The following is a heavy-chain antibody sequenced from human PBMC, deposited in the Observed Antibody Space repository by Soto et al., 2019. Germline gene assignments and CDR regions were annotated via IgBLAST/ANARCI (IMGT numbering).Heavy chain of an antibody. Sequence: PGGSLRLSCAASGFTFSGSAMHWVRQASGKGLEWVGRIRSKTNSYATAYAASVKGRFTISRDDSKNTAYLQMNSLKTEDTAVYYCTRQSGDFWSGYYYEYYFDYWGQGTLVTVSS. J-gene: IGHJ4*02. D-gene: IGHD3-3*01. V-gene: IGHV3-73*01. CDR2: IRSKTNSYAT. CDR3: TRQSGDFWSGYYYEYYFDY. CDR1: GFTFSGSA.